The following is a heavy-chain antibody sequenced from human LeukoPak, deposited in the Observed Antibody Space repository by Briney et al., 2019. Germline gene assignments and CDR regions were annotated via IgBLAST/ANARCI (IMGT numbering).Heavy chain of an antibody. J-gene: IGHJ4*02. D-gene: IGHD2-2*01. Sequence: ASVKVSCKASGYIFTSYAMHWVRQAPGQRLEWMGWINAGNGNTKYSQKFQGRVTITRDTSASTAYMELSSLRSEDTAVYYCARPGDIVVVPAATPFDYWGQGTLVTVSS. CDR1: GYIFTSYA. V-gene: IGHV1-3*01. CDR3: ARPGDIVVVPAATPFDY. CDR2: INAGNGNT.